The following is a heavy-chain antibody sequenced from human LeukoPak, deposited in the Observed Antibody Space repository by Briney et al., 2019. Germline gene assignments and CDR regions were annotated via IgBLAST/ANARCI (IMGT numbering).Heavy chain of an antibody. J-gene: IGHJ4*02. D-gene: IGHD5-24*01. CDR3: ARVGARRDGYNYFDY. CDR2: INPSGGST. Sequence: ASVKVSCKASGYTFTSYYMRWVRQAPGQGLEWVGIINPSGGSTSYAQKIQGRVTMTRDTSTSTVYMELSSLRSEDTAVYYCARVGARRDGYNYFDYWGQGTLVTVSS. CDR1: GYTFTSYY. V-gene: IGHV1-46*01.